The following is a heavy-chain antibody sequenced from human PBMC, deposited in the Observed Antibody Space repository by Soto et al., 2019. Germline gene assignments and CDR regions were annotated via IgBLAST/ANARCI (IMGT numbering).Heavy chain of an antibody. V-gene: IGHV3-9*01. CDR2: ISWNSGSI. Sequence: EVQLVESGGGLEKPGRSLRLSCAASGFTFDDYAMHWVRQAPGKGLEWVSGISWNSGSIGYADSVKGRVTISRDNAKNTRQRQMNSLIAEDTGLYYCECRGSDYGDCDCMDVWGQGTTVTVSS. D-gene: IGHD4-17*01. CDR3: ECRGSDYGDCDCMDV. J-gene: IGHJ6*02. CDR1: GFTFDDYA.